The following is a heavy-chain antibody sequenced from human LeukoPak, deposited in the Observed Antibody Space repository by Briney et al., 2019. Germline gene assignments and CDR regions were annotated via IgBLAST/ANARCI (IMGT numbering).Heavy chain of an antibody. CDR1: GFTFSDYW. D-gene: IGHD3-3*01. J-gene: IGHJ6*04. Sequence: GGSLRLSCAGSGFTFSDYWMTWVRQTPGKGLGWVANINEHGSDKYYVDSVKGRFTISRDNAENSLFLQMNSLRAEDTAVYYCVRESGIWSGRGIGRPLDVWGKGTTVTVSS. CDR2: INEHGSDK. V-gene: IGHV3-7*01. CDR3: VRESGIWSGRGIGRPLDV.